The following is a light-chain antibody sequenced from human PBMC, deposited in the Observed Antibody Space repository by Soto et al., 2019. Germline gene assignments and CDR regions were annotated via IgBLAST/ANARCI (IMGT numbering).Light chain of an antibody. V-gene: IGLV2-23*01. CDR2: EGS. CDR1: NNDIGSYNL. J-gene: IGLJ3*02. Sequence: QSALTQPASVSGSPGQSITISCTGTNNDIGSYNLVSWYQQHPGKAPKLMIYEGSKRPSGVSNRFSGSKSGNTASLTISGLQAEDEADYYCCSYAGIVWVFGGGTKLTVL. CDR3: CSYAGIVWV.